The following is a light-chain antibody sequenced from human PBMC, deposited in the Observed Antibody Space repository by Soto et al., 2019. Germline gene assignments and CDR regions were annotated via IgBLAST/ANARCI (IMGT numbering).Light chain of an antibody. Sequence: EIVLTPSPATLSLSPGERATLSCRASQSISSYLAWYQQKPDQAPRLLIYDASNRATGIPARFSGSGSGTDFTLTISSLEPEDFAVYYCHQRSTWPFTFGPGTKVDIK. CDR1: QSISSY. CDR3: HQRSTWPFT. J-gene: IGKJ3*01. V-gene: IGKV3-11*01. CDR2: DAS.